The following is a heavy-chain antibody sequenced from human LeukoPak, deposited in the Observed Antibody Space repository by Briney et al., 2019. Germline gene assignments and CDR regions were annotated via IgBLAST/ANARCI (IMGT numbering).Heavy chain of an antibody. V-gene: IGHV1-18*01. Sequence: ASVKVSRKASGYTFTSYGISWVRQAPGQGLEWMGWISAYNGNTNYAQNLQGRVSMTTDTSTSTAYMDLRSLRSDDTAVYYRARAPKWELLPDYFDYWGQGTLVTVSS. J-gene: IGHJ4*02. D-gene: IGHD1-26*01. CDR2: ISAYNGNT. CDR3: ARAPKWELLPDYFDY. CDR1: GYTFTSYG.